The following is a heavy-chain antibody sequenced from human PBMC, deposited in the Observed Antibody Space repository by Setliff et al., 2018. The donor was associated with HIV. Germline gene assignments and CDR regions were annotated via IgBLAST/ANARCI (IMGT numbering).Heavy chain of an antibody. Sequence: LSLTCTVSGGSISSSSYYWGWIRQPPGKGLEWIGSIYYSGSTYYNPSLKSRVTISVDTYKNQFSLKLSSVTAADTAVYYCARHLYGGYTGGFDYWGQGTLVTVSS. D-gene: IGHD5-12*01. V-gene: IGHV4-39*01. J-gene: IGHJ4*02. CDR1: GGSISSSSYY. CDR3: ARHLYGGYTGGFDY. CDR2: IYYSGST.